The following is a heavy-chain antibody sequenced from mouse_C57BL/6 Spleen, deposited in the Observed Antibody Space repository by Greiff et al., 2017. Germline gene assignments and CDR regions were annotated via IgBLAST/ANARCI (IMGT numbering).Heavy chain of an antibody. D-gene: IGHD1-1*01. J-gene: IGHJ1*03. CDR2: IYYSGTI. Sequence: EVKLEESGPGLVKPSQTVFLTCTVTGISITTGNYRWSWIRQFPGNKLEWIGYIYYSGTITYNPTLTSRTTITRDTPKNQFFLEMNSLTAEDAATYYCARERGVYYYGRSYWYFDVWGTGTTVTVSS. CDR1: GISITTGNYR. V-gene: IGHV3-5*01. CDR3: ARERGVYYYGRSYWYFDV.